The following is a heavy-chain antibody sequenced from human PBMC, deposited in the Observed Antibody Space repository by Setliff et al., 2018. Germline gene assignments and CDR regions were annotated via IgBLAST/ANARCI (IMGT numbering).Heavy chain of an antibody. V-gene: IGHV3-72*01. CDR2: IKSKVNTFST. J-gene: IGHJ4*02. CDR1: GFTFSNVW. Sequence: GGSVRLSCAASGFTFSNVWMSWVRQAPGKGLEWVGRIKSKVNTFSTQYAASVNGRFSIARDDSKSSLYLQMNSLKSEDTAVYYCARVGYCDGPTCYPFDYWGPGTLVTVSS. CDR3: ARVGYCDGPTCYPFDY. D-gene: IGHD2-2*01.